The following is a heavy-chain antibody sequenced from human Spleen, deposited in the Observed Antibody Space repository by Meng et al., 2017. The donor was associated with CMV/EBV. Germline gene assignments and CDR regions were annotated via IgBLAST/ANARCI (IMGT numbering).Heavy chain of an antibody. D-gene: IGHD4-17*01. CDR2: MNPNAGGT. CDR1: GYTFTDYY. J-gene: IGHJ4*02. CDR3: ARVLFFGDPFDY. V-gene: IGHV1-2*02. Sequence: ASVKVSCKASGYTFTDYYIHWVRQAPGQGLEWMGWMNPNAGGTKFAQKFQGRVTMTRDTSISTAYMELSSLRSDDTAVYYCARVLFFGDPFDYWGQGTLVTVSS.